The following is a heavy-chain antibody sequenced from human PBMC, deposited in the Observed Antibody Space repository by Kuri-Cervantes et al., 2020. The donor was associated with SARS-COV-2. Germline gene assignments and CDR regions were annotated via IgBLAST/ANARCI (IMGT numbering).Heavy chain of an antibody. CDR3: GRHRGYCSGGGCYSTGFSFDY. V-gene: IGHV3-21*01. J-gene: IGHJ4*02. Sequence: GESLKISCAASEFTFSSYDMTWVRQAPGMGLEWVSSISSGSDYIYYVDSVKGRFTVSRDNAENSLYLQMNSLGVGDTAVYYCGRHRGYCSGGGCYSTGFSFDYWGQGALVTVCS. CDR2: ISSGSDYI. CDR1: EFTFSSYD. D-gene: IGHD2-15*01.